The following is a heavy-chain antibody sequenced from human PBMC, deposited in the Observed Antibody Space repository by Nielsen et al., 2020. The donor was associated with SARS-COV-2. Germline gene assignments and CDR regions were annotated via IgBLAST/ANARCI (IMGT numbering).Heavy chain of an antibody. CDR1: GYTFTNYG. CDR2: IIPLLDMA. J-gene: IGHJ6*02. Sequence: SVKVSCKASGYTFTNYGISWVRQAPGQGLEWMGRIIPLLDMADHGQQFQGRVTITADKSTSTAYMELSSLRYEDTAVYYCARVKGTHGGSYLDVWGQGTAVTVSS. D-gene: IGHD2-15*01. V-gene: IGHV1-69*04. CDR3: ARVKGTHGGSYLDV.